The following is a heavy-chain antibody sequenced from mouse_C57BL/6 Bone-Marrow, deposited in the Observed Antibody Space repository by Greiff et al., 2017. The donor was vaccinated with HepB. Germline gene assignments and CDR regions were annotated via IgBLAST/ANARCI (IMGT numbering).Heavy chain of an antibody. D-gene: IGHD4-1*01. CDR3: ARGAVGRREFAY. CDR1: GYTFTSYG. Sequence: VKLVESGAELARPGASVKLSCKASGYTFTSYGISWVKQRTGQGLEWIGEIYPRSGNTYYNEKFKGKATLTADKSSSTAYMELRSLTSEDSAVYFCARGAVGRREFAYWGQGTLVTVSA. V-gene: IGHV1-81*01. J-gene: IGHJ3*01. CDR2: IYPRSGNT.